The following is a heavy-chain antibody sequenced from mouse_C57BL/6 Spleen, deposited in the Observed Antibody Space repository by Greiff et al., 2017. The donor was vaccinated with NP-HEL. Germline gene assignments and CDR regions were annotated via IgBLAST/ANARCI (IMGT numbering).Heavy chain of an antibody. J-gene: IGHJ2*01. CDR1: GYAFTNYL. CDR2: INPGSGGT. D-gene: IGHD3-2*02. V-gene: IGHV1-54*01. Sequence: QVQLQQSGAELVRPGTSVKVSCKASGYAFTNYLIEWVKQRPGQGLEWIGVINPGSGGTNYNEKFKGKATLTADKSSSTAYMQLSSLTSEDSAVYFCAGCTAQATIGFGYWGQGATLTVSS. CDR3: AGCTAQATIGFGY.